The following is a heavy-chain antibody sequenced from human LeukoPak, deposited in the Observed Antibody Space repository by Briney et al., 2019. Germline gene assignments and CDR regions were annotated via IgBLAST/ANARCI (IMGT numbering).Heavy chain of an antibody. CDR2: FSGSGGTT. D-gene: IGHD3-22*01. J-gene: IGHJ4*02. V-gene: IGHV3-23*01. Sequence: GGSLRLSCAASGFTFSSYAMNWVRQAPGRGLEWVSGFSGSGGTTYYADSVKGRFTISRDNSKNTLYLQMNSLRAEDTAVYYCAKVRSDITMIVDSFDYWGQGTLVTVSS. CDR1: GFTFSSYA. CDR3: AKVRSDITMIVDSFDY.